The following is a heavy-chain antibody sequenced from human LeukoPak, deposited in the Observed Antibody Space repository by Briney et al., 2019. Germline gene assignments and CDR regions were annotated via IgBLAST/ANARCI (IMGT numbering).Heavy chain of an antibody. CDR2: IIPIFGTA. D-gene: IGHD3-10*01. CDR1: GGTFSSYA. J-gene: IGHJ6*02. V-gene: IGHV1-69*13. CDR3: ARLRYYGSGSYVAYYYGMDV. Sequence: SVKVSCKASGGTFSSYAISWVRQAPGQGLEWMGGIIPIFGTANYAQKFQGRVTITADESTSTAYMELSSLRSEDTAVYYCARLRYYGSGSYVAYYYGMDVWGQGTMVTVSS.